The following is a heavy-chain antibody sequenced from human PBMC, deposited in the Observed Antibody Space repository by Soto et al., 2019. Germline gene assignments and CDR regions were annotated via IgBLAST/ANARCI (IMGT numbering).Heavy chain of an antibody. CDR2: ISWNSGSI. J-gene: IGHJ6*02. V-gene: IGHV3-9*01. CDR1: GFTFDDYA. D-gene: IGHD3-9*01. CDR3: ARVEDYDILTGYYLYYYYGMDV. Sequence: EVQLVESGGGLVQPGRSLRLSCAASGFTFDDYAMHWVRQAPGKGLEWVSGISWNSGSIGYADSVKGRFTISRDNAKNSLYLQMNSLRAEDTALYYCARVEDYDILTGYYLYYYYGMDVWGQGTTVTVSS.